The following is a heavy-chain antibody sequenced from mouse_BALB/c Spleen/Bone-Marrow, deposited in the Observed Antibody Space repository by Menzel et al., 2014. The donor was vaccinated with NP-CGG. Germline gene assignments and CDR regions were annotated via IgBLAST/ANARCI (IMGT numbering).Heavy chain of an antibody. D-gene: IGHD1-1*01. CDR2: ISNGDGST. Sequence: EVQRGESGGGLVQPGGSLKLSCATSGFTFSDYYVFWVRQTPDKRLEWVAYISNGDGSTYYPDTVKGRFTISTDNTKNTLYLQLTTLKSEVTAMYYCARESYGYAMDYWGQGTPVTVSS. CDR3: ARESYGYAMDY. CDR1: GFTFSDYY. V-gene: IGHV5-12*02. J-gene: IGHJ4*01.